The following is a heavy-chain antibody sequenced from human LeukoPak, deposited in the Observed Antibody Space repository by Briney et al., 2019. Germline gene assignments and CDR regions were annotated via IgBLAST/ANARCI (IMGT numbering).Heavy chain of an antibody. V-gene: IGHV3-30*18. D-gene: IGHD3-22*01. J-gene: IGHJ5*02. CDR3: AKEHDSSGYQYNWLDP. Sequence: PGGSLRLSCAASGFTFSDYYMSWIRQAPGKGLEWVAVISYDGSNKHYADSVKGRFTISRDNSKNTLYLQMNSLRAEDTAVYYCAKEHDSSGYQYNWLDPWGQGTLVTVSS. CDR2: ISYDGSNK. CDR1: GFTFSDYY.